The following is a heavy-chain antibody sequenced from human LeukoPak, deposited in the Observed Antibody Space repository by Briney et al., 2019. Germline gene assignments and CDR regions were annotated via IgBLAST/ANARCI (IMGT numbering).Heavy chain of an antibody. CDR2: ISSSSSYI. D-gene: IGHD6-19*01. V-gene: IGHV3-21*01. J-gene: IGHJ4*02. CDR3: SSGWHFDY. Sequence: GGSLRLSCATSGFTFISYGMHWVRQAPGKGLEWVSSISSSSSYIYYADSVKGRFTISRDNAKNSLYLQMNSLRAEDTAVYYCSSGWHFDYWGQGTLVTVSS. CDR1: GFTFISYG.